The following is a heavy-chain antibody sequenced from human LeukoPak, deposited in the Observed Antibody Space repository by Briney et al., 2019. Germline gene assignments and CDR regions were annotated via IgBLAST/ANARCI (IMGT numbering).Heavy chain of an antibody. D-gene: IGHD1-1*01. V-gene: IGHV4-34*01. CDR1: GGSFSGYY. CDR3: ARGSATGTTRWFDP. CDR2: INHSGST. Sequence: PSETLSLNCAVYGGSFSGYYWSWIRQPPGKGLEWIGEINHSGSTNYNPSLKSRVIISVDTSKNQFSLKLSSVTAADTAVYYCARGSATGTTRWFDPWGQGTLVTVSS. J-gene: IGHJ5*02.